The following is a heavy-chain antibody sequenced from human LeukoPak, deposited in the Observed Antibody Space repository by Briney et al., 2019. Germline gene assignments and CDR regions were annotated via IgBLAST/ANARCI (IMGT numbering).Heavy chain of an antibody. CDR3: ARGGGGYTLYSFDY. J-gene: IGHJ4*02. V-gene: IGHV4-30-4*08. CDR1: GASIRSGDHH. Sequence: SQTLSLTCSVSGASIRSGDHHWSWLRQSPGKGLEWIGYIYFSGSRSSNPSLRSRLTISVDTSKNQFSLKLNSVTAADTALYYCARGGGGYTLYSFDYWGQGALVTVSS. CDR2: IYFSGSR. D-gene: IGHD3-22*01.